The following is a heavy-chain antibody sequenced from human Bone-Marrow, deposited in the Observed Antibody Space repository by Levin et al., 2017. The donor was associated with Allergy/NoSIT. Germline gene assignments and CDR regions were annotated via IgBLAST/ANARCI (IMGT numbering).Heavy chain of an antibody. CDR1: GGSIISSSYY. D-gene: IGHD6-13*01. CDR3: ARQFWAAAGIDPFDN. Sequence: PSETLSLTCTVSGGSIISSSYYWAWIRQPPGRGLEWIGSIYYSGNTNTYYNPSLKSRVIISGDTSKNQFSLKVSSVTAADTAVYYCARQFWAAAGIDPFDNWGQGTLITVSS. CDR2: IYYSGNTNT. V-gene: IGHV4-39*01. J-gene: IGHJ4*02.